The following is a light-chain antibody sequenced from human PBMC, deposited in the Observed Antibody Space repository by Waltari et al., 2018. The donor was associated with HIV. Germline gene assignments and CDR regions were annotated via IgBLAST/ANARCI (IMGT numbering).Light chain of an antibody. CDR1: SRDTGNYNL. J-gene: IGLJ2*01. Sequence: QSALTQPASVSGSPGQSITISCTGTSRDTGNYNLVSWYQLYPGKAPKLIIYEDNKRPSGVSNRFSGSESADTASLTISGLQAEDEADYYCCAYAGGLEFGGGTKLTVL. CDR2: EDN. V-gene: IGLV2-23*01. CDR3: CAYAGGLE.